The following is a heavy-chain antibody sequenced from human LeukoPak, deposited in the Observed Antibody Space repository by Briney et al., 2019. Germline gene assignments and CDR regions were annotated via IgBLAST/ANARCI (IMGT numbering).Heavy chain of an antibody. Sequence: SETLSLTCTVSGGSINSYYWSWIRQPAGKGLEWIGRIYSSGSTNYNPSLKSRVSMSVDTSKNQFSLKLTSVTAADTALYYCAGGGKATVVTMWGQGILVTVSS. CDR3: AGGGKATVVTM. V-gene: IGHV4-4*07. J-gene: IGHJ4*02. CDR2: IYSSGST. CDR1: GGSINSYY. D-gene: IGHD4-23*01.